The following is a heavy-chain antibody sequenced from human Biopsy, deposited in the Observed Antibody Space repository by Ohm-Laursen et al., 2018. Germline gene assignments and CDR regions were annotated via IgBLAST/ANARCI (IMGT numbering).Heavy chain of an antibody. CDR1: GGSINSYY. V-gene: IGHV4-4*07. Sequence: GTLSLTCTGSGGSINSYYWSWMRQPAGKGLEWIGRLFTSGTTNYSPSLNNRVTMAVDTSKNQFSLRLPSATAADTAVYYCVWGGSGSFPFDYWGPGTLVTVSS. CDR3: VWGGSGSFPFDY. J-gene: IGHJ4*02. CDR2: LFTSGTT. D-gene: IGHD3-10*01.